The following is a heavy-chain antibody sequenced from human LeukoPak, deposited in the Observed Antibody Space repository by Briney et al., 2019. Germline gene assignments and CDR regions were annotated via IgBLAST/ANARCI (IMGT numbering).Heavy chain of an antibody. J-gene: IGHJ6*03. V-gene: IGHV1-2*02. Sequence: ASVNVSCKASGYTFSGSYIHWVRQAPGQGLEWMGWINPKSGDTKYSQKFQGRVSMTSDTSIATPYMELSRLNSDDTAVYYCARDKGSSGWFYYYYFMDLWGRGTTVTVSS. CDR2: INPKSGDT. CDR1: GYTFSGSY. D-gene: IGHD6-19*01. CDR3: ARDKGSSGWFYYYYFMDL.